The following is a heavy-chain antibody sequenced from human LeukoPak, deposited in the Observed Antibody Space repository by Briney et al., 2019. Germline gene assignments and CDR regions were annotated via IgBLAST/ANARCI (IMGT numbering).Heavy chain of an antibody. CDR1: GFTFSNYE. Sequence: GGSLRLSCAASGFTFSNYEMNWVRQAPGKGLEWVSYISSSGTTIYYADSVKGRFTISRDNAKNSLSLQMNSLNVDGTGVYFCTRDALFGSGRTHLDFWSQGTLVSVSS. CDR3: TRDALFGSGRTHLDF. CDR2: ISSSGTTI. D-gene: IGHD3-10*01. J-gene: IGHJ4*02. V-gene: IGHV3-48*03.